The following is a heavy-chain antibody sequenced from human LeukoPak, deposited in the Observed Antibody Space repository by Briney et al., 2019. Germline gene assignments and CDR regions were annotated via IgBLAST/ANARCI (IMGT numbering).Heavy chain of an antibody. J-gene: IGHJ6*03. CDR2: ISGSGGST. Sequence: HPGGSLRLSCAASGFTVSSYGMSWVRQAPGKGLELVSAISGSGGSTYYADSLKGRFTISRDKSKNTLYLQMNSLRAEDTAVYYCAKEEWGFGEFPLFMDVWGKGTTVTISS. D-gene: IGHD3-10*01. V-gene: IGHV3-23*01. CDR3: AKEEWGFGEFPLFMDV. CDR1: GFTVSSYG.